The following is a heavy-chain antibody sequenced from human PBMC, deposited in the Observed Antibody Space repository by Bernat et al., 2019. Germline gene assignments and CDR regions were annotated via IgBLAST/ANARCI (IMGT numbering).Heavy chain of an antibody. Sequence: QVQLLQSGAEVKKPGASVRVSCKASGYTFTSYYMHWVRQAPGQGLEWLGVINPAGGGPTYSQKFQDRVTVTSDTSTRTVDMELRSLRSEDTAVYYCAKGLASYSPYDYWGQGTLVTVSS. V-gene: IGHV1-46*01. J-gene: IGHJ4*02. CDR1: GYTFTSYY. CDR3: AKGLASYSPYDY. D-gene: IGHD4-4*01. CDR2: INPAGGGP.